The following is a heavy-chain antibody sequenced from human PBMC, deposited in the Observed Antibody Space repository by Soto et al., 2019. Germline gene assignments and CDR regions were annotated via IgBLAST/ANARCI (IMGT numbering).Heavy chain of an antibody. Sequence: QVQLVQSGAEVKKPGASVKVSCKASGYTFTSYGIIWVRQAPGQGLEWMGWISAYNGNTNYAQKVQGRVTMTTDTSTSTAYMELRSLRSDDTAVYYCAREEYYYGSGRGFDYLGQGTLVTVSS. V-gene: IGHV1-18*01. CDR3: AREEYYYGSGRGFDY. CDR1: GYTFTSYG. J-gene: IGHJ4*02. D-gene: IGHD3-10*01. CDR2: ISAYNGNT.